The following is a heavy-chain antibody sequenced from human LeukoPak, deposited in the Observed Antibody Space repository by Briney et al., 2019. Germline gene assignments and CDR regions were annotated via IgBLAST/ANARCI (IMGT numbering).Heavy chain of an antibody. D-gene: IGHD5-24*01. CDR2: IYYSGST. V-gene: IGHV4-61*01. CDR3: ARGGGRWLQFPYFDY. CDR1: GGPVSSGSYY. J-gene: IGHJ4*02. Sequence: PSETLSLTCTVSGGPVSSGSYYWSWIRQPPGKGLEWIGYIYYSGSTNYNPSLKSRVTISVDTSKNQFSLKLSSVTAADTAVYYCARGGGRWLQFPYFDYWGQGTLVTVSS.